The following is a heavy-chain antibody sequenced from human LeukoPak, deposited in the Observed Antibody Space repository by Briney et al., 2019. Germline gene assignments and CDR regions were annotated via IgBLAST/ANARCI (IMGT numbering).Heavy chain of an antibody. D-gene: IGHD1-26*01. V-gene: IGHV4-59*01. J-gene: IGHJ2*01. CDR2: IYYSGST. CDR1: GGSISNYY. CDR3: ARRGANSGSYSHFDL. Sequence: SETLSLTCTVSGGSISNYYGNWIRQPPGKGLESIRNIYYSGSTNYNPSLKSRVTISVDTSKNQFSLRLSSLTAADTAVYYCARRGANSGSYSHFDLWGRGTLVTVSS.